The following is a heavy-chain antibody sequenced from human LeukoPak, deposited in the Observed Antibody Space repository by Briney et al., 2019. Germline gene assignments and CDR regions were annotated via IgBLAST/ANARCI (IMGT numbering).Heavy chain of an antibody. CDR1: GGTFSSYA. CDR3: ASPPRKYYYDSSGYPFDY. J-gene: IGHJ4*02. V-gene: IGHV1-69*06. CDR2: IIPIFGTA. D-gene: IGHD3-22*01. Sequence: GSSVKVSCKASGGTFSSYAISWVRQAPGQGLEWMGGIIPIFGTANYAQKFQGRVTITADKSTSTAYMELSSLRSEDTAVYYCASPPRKYYYDSSGYPFDYWGQGTLVTVSS.